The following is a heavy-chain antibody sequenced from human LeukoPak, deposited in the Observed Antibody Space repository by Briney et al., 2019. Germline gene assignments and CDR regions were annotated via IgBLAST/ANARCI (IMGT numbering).Heavy chain of an antibody. J-gene: IGHJ4*02. V-gene: IGHV3-30*04. CDR1: GFTFSSYA. CDR3: ARDQESSGWYWGFDY. Sequence: GGSLRLSCAASGFTFSSYAMHWVRQAPGKGLEWVAVISYDGSNKYYADSVKGRFTISRDNSKNTLYLQMNSLRAEDTAVYYCARDQESSGWYWGFDYWGQGTLVTVSS. CDR2: ISYDGSNK. D-gene: IGHD6-19*01.